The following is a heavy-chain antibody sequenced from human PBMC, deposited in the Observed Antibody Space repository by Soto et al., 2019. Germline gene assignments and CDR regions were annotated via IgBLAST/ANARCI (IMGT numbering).Heavy chain of an antibody. CDR1: GGSISSGGYS. CDR2: IYHTGST. CDR3: ARVPSP. Sequence: QLQLQESGSGLVKPSQTLSLTCAVSGGSISSGGYSWSWIRQPPGKGLEWIGSIYHTGSTYYNQALKTRITISVDRSKNQFSLKLSSVTAPDTAVYYCARVPSPWGQVTPVTVSS. V-gene: IGHV4-30-2*01. J-gene: IGHJ5*02.